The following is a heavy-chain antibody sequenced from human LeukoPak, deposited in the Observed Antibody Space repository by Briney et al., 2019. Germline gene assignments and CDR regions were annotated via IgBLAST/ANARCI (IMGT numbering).Heavy chain of an antibody. D-gene: IGHD3-16*01. V-gene: IGHV3-30*04. Sequence: EGSLRHSSAASGFTISMYEMHWVRQTPGKGLEWMAIISDDGRHKYYADSVEGRFTIPRNKSKNTLSLQMKSLSAEDTAVYSCAKGDGGFVVDSWGQGTLVTVSS. J-gene: IGHJ4*02. CDR2: ISDDGRHK. CDR1: GFTISMYE. CDR3: AKGDGGFVVDS.